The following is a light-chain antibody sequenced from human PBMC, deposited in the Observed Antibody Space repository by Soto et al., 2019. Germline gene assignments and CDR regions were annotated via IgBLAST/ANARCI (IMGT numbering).Light chain of an antibody. V-gene: IGKV1-39*01. CDR1: QSISSY. Sequence: DIQMTQSPSSLSASVGDRVTITCRASQSISSYLNWYQQKPGKAPKLLIYAASSLQSGVPSRFSGSGTGTDFSLTIGSLQPEDFATYYCQQSYSTRLPFGGGTKVDSK. J-gene: IGKJ4*01. CDR3: QQSYSTRLP. CDR2: AAS.